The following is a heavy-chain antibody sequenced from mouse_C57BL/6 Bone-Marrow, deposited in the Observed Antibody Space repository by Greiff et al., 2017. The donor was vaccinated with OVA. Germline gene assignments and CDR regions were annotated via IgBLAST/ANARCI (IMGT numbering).Heavy chain of an antibody. V-gene: IGHV3-6*01. Sequence: EVQLQESGPGLVKPSQSLSLTCSVTGYSITSGYYWNWIRQFPGNKLEWMGYISYDGSNNYNPSLKNRISITRDTSKNQFFLKLNSVTTEDTATYYCARGEGSSPSYAMDYWGQGTSVTVSS. CDR3: ARGEGSSPSYAMDY. CDR1: GYSITSGYY. J-gene: IGHJ4*01. CDR2: ISYDGSN. D-gene: IGHD1-1*01.